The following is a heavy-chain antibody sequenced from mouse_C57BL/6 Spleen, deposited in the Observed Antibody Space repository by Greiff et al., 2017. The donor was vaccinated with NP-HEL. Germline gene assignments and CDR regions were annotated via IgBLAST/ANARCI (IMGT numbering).Heavy chain of an antibody. CDR1: GYAFTNYL. Sequence: QVQLQQSGAELVRPGTSVKVSCKASGYAFTNYLIEWVKQRPGQGLEWIGVINPGSGGTNYNEKFKGKATLTADKSSSTAYMQLSSLTSEDSAVYFCARSHLFDYWGQGTTLTVSS. CDR3: ARSHLFDY. V-gene: IGHV1-54*01. CDR2: INPGSGGT. J-gene: IGHJ2*01.